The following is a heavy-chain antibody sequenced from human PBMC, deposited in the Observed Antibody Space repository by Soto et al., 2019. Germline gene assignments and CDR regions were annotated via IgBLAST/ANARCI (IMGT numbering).Heavy chain of an antibody. CDR1: GFTFSSYA. J-gene: IGHJ4*02. V-gene: IGHV3-23*01. D-gene: IGHD3-3*01. Sequence: GGSLRLSCAASGFTFSSYAMNWVRQAPGKGLEWVSAISGSGVGTYYADSVKGQFTISRDNSKNTLYLQMNSLRAEDTAVYYCAKSNDFWSGSVDYWGQGTLVTVS. CDR2: ISGSGVGT. CDR3: AKSNDFWSGSVDY.